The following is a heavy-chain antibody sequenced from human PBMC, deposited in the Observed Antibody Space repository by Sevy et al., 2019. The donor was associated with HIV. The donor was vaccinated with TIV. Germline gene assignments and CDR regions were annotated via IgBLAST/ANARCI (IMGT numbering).Heavy chain of an antibody. J-gene: IGHJ4*02. V-gene: IGHV3-33*01. CDR2: IWYDGSNK. Sequence: GGSLRLSCAASGFTFSSYGMHWVRQAPGKGLEWVAVIWYDGSNKYYADSVKGRFTISRDNSKNTLYLQMNSLRAEDTAVYYCASSDYGDYSADYWGQGTLVTVSS. D-gene: IGHD4-17*01. CDR1: GFTFSSYG. CDR3: ASSDYGDYSADY.